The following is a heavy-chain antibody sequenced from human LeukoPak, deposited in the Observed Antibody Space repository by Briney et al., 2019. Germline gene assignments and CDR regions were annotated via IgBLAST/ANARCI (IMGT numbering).Heavy chain of an antibody. D-gene: IGHD5-24*01. CDR3: AKDPLHSDGYTGDC. Sequence: PGGSLRLSCAASGFTFSSYAMSWVRQAPGKGLEWVSTISGSGGSTYYADSVKGRFTISRDNSKNTVFLQMNSLRAEDTAVYYCAKDPLHSDGYTGDCWGQGTLVTVSS. V-gene: IGHV3-23*01. CDR2: ISGSGGST. J-gene: IGHJ4*02. CDR1: GFTFSSYA.